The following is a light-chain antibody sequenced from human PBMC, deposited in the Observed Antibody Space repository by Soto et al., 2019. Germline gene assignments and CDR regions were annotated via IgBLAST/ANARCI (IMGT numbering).Light chain of an antibody. J-gene: IGKJ2*01. V-gene: IGKV1-5*03. Sequence: DIQMTQSPSTLSASVGDTVTITCRASQSIGNWMAWYQQTPGKAPNLLIYRGSSLQSGVPSRFSGSGSGTEFPLTIVSLQPDDFAVYYCQQFNIYPYTFGRGTKLEIK. CDR2: RGS. CDR3: QQFNIYPYT. CDR1: QSIGNW.